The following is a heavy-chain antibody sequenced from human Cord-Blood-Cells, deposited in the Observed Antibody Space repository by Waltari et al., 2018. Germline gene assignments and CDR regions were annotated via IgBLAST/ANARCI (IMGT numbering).Heavy chain of an antibody. J-gene: IGHJ6*02. CDR2: INHSGSN. V-gene: IGHV4-34*01. D-gene: IGHD1-26*01. Sequence: QVQLQQWGAGLLKPSETLSLTCAVYGGSFSGYYWSWIRQPPGKGLEWIGEINHSGSNNYNPSLKSRVTISVDTSKNQFSLKLSSVTAADTAVYYCSLRARGDGMDVWGQGTTVTVSS. CDR1: GGSFSGYY. CDR3: SLRARGDGMDV.